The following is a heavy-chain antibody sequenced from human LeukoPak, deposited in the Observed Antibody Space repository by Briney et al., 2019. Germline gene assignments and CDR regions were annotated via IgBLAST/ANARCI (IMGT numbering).Heavy chain of an antibody. D-gene: IGHD3-22*01. V-gene: IGHV4-59*01. CDR3: ARGRVLSTTYDIFDI. CDR2: IYYTGTT. J-gene: IGHJ3*02. Sequence: SETLSLTCTVSGGSISGYYWSWIRQPPGKGLEWIGYIYYTGTTSYNPSLRSRVAISLDTSKNQFSLRLISVTAADTAVYYCARGRVLSTTYDIFDIWGQGTMVTVSS. CDR1: GGSISGYY.